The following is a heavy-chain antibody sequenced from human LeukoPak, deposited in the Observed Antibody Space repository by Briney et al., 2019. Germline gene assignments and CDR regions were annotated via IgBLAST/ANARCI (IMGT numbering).Heavy chain of an antibody. V-gene: IGHV3-74*01. D-gene: IGHD2-15*01. Sequence: GGSLRLSCAASGFTFSSYAMSWVRQAPGKGLVWVSRINSDGSSTSYADSVEGRFTISRDNAKNTLYLQMNSLRAEDTAVYYCASSKDIVVVVAGDYGMDVWGQGPTVTVSS. CDR2: INSDGSST. J-gene: IGHJ6*02. CDR1: GFTFSSYA. CDR3: ASSKDIVVVVAGDYGMDV.